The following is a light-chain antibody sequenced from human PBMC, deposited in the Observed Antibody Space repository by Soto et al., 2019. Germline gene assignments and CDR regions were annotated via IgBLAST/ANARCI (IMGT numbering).Light chain of an antibody. J-gene: IGLJ1*01. CDR2: EVF. CDR1: NSDLGAYHY. CDR3: SSYTASSARV. Sequence: QSALTQPASVSGSPGQSITISCTGTNSDLGAYHYVSWYQQHPGKAPRLLIYEVFNRPSGVSDRFSGSKSANTASLTISGLQADDEADYYCSSYTASSARVFGPGTKLTVL. V-gene: IGLV2-14*01.